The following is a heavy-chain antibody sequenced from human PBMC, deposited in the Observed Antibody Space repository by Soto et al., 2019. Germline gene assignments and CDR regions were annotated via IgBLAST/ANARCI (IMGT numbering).Heavy chain of an antibody. D-gene: IGHD1-26*01. CDR2: ISGSGGST. J-gene: IGHJ4*02. CDR3: AKGQYSGVAGGLDY. V-gene: IGHV3-23*01. Sequence: GGSLRLSCAASGLTFKSYAMSWVRQAPGKGLEWVSGISGSGGSTDYADSVKGRFTISRDNSKNTLYLQMNSLRVEDTALYYCAKGQYSGVAGGLDYWGRGTLVTVSS. CDR1: GLTFKSYA.